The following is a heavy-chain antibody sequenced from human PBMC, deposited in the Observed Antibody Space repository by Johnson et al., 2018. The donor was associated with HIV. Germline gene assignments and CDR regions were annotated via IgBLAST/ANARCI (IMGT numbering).Heavy chain of an antibody. Sequence: QMQLVESGGGVVQPGRSLRLSCAASGFTFSSYAMHWVRQAPGKGLEWVAVISYDGSNKYYGDSVKGRFTISRDNSKNTLDLQMNNLRTEDSGVYYCAREVGSWYSSSSGAFDIWGQGTMVTVSS. D-gene: IGHD6-6*01. CDR2: ISYDGSNK. V-gene: IGHV3-30-3*01. CDR1: GFTFSSYA. CDR3: AREVGSWYSSSSGAFDI. J-gene: IGHJ3*02.